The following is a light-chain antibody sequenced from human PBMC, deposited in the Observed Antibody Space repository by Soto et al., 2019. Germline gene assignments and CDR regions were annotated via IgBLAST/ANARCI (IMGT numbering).Light chain of an antibody. CDR1: QNFLHSNGYNY. CDR3: QQYYSTPLT. CDR2: WAS. J-gene: IGKJ4*01. V-gene: IGKV4-1*01. Sequence: EIVLTQSPLSLPVTPGEPASISCRSCQNFLHSNGYNYLKWYQQRPGQPPKLLICWASTRESGVPDRFSGSGSGTDFTLTISSLQAEDVAVYYCQQYYSTPLTFGGGTKVDIK.